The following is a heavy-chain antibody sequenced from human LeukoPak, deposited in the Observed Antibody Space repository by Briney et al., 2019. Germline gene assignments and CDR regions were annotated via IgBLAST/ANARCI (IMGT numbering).Heavy chain of an antibody. CDR2: VNPNSGDT. Sequence: ASVKVSCKASGYTFTGYYIHWVRQAPGQGLEWMGWVNPNSGDTSYAQKFQGRVTMTRDTSISTACMELSRLTSGDTAVYYCATQLNSGSYSGTSGLDYWGQGTLVTVSS. J-gene: IGHJ4*02. V-gene: IGHV1-2*02. CDR3: ATQLNSGSYSGTSGLDY. CDR1: GYTFTGYY. D-gene: IGHD1-26*01.